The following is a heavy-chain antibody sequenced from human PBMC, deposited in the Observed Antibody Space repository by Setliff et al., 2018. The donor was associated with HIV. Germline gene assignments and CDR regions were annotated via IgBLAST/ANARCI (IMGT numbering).Heavy chain of an antibody. CDR3: ARKGWNGYKSFDY. D-gene: IGHD5-12*01. J-gene: IGHJ4*02. CDR2: INHRGNT. Sequence: SETLSLTCAVYGGSFSDDSWNWIRQPPGKGLGWIGEINHRGNTNCNPSLKGRVTISVDTSKSQFSLNVTSVTAADTAVYYCARKGWNGYKSFDYWGQGTLVTVSS. CDR1: GGSFSDDS. V-gene: IGHV4-34*01.